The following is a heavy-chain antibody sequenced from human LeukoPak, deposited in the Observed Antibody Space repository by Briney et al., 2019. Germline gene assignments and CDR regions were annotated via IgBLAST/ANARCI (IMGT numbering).Heavy chain of an antibody. Sequence: GESLKISCKGSGYSFTSYWIVWLRQMPGKGLEWTGIIYPGDSDTRYSPSFQGQVNISADKSISTAYLQWSSLKASDTAMYYCVRRTTGEYYFDYWGQGTLVTVSS. CDR2: IYPGDSDT. CDR3: VRRTTGEYYFDY. J-gene: IGHJ4*02. D-gene: IGHD7-27*01. CDR1: GYSFTSYW. V-gene: IGHV5-51*01.